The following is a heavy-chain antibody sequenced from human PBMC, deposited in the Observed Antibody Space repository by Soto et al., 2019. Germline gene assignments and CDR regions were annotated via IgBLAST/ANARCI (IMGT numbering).Heavy chain of an antibody. J-gene: IGHJ4*02. D-gene: IGHD2-2*01. V-gene: IGHV1-18*01. CDR1: GYTFASYA. Sequence: ASVKVSCKASGYTFASYAISWMRQAPGQGLEWMGWISAYNGNTNYAQKLQGRVTMTTDTSTSTAYMELRSLRSDDTAVYYCARDRGYCSSTSCPTLDFDYWGQGTLVTVSS. CDR2: ISAYNGNT. CDR3: ARDRGYCSSTSCPTLDFDY.